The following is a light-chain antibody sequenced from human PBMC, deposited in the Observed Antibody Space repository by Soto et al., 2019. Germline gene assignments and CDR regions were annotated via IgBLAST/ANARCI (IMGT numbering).Light chain of an antibody. Sequence: QSALTQPASVSGSPGQSITISCTGTSSDVGGYNHVAWYQQHPGKAPKLIIYDVSNRPSGVSNRFSGSKSGNTASLTISGRQAEDEADYYCSSNTGSSTTPVVFGGGTKLTVL. V-gene: IGLV2-14*01. CDR3: SSNTGSSTTPVV. J-gene: IGLJ2*01. CDR1: SSDVGGYNH. CDR2: DVS.